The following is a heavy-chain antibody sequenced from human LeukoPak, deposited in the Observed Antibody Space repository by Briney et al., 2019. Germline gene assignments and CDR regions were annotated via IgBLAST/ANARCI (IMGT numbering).Heavy chain of an antibody. J-gene: IGHJ3*02. Sequence: PSETLSLTCIVSGGSLSSSYWSWIRQPPGKGLEWIAYIYSNGNTNSNPSLKSRVTIAVDTSQSQFSLKLSSVTAADTAVYYCARGLVGLTPHAGVFQIWGQGTKVTVSS. CDR2: IYSNGNT. CDR3: ARGLVGLTPHAGVFQI. CDR1: GGSLSSSY. D-gene: IGHD1-26*01. V-gene: IGHV4-59*01.